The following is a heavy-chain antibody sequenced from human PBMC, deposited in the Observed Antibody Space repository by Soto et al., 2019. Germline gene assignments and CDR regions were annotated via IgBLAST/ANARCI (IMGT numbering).Heavy chain of an antibody. CDR2: IFSNDET. CDR3: ARTVARMNLDY. D-gene: IGHD2-21*01. V-gene: IGHV2-26*01. J-gene: IGHJ4*02. Sequence: QVTLKESGPVLVKPTETLTLTCTVSGFSLSNARMGVSWIRQPPGTALEWLAHIFSNDETAYSTSLKTRLTSSKDISKSQVVLTMGNMDPVDTATYYCARTVARMNLDYWGQGTLVTVSS. CDR1: GFSLSNARMG.